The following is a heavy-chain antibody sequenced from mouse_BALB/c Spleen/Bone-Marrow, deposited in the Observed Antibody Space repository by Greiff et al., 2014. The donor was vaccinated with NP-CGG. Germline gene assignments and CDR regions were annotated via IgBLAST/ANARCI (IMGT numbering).Heavy chain of an antibody. Sequence: VQRVESGPELVKPGASVKISCKASGYTLTDYYINWVKQKPGQGLEWIGWIYPGSGNTKYNEKFKGKATLTVDTSSSTAYMQLSSLTSEDTAVYFCANLGRYAMDYWGQGTSVTVSS. D-gene: IGHD3-1*01. CDR1: GYTLTDYY. CDR2: IYPGSGNT. J-gene: IGHJ4*01. CDR3: ANLGRYAMDY. V-gene: IGHV1-84*02.